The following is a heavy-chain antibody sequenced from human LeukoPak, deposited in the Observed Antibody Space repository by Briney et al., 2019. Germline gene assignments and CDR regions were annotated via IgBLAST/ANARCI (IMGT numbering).Heavy chain of an antibody. Sequence: RGGESLKISCAASGVTFDDYGMSWVRQAPGKGLGWVSGINWNGGSTGYADSVKGRFTISRDNAKNALYLQMNSLRAEDTALYYCAREVSSNSPYYYYYMDVWGKGTTVTVSS. CDR1: GVTFDDYG. D-gene: IGHD4-11*01. J-gene: IGHJ6*03. CDR3: AREVSSNSPYYYYYMDV. CDR2: INWNGGST. V-gene: IGHV3-20*04.